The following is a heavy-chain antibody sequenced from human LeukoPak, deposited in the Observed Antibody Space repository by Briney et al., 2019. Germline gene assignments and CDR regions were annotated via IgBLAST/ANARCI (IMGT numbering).Heavy chain of an antibody. J-gene: IGHJ5*02. D-gene: IGHD3-22*01. CDR3: AREDYYDSGSFDP. CDR1: GHTFTSYD. Sequence: GASVKVSCKASGHTFTSYDINWVRQATGQGLEWMGWMNPNSGNTAYAQKFQGRVTMTRNNSISTAYMELSSLRSEDTAVYYCAREDYYDSGSFDPRGQGTLVTVSS. CDR2: MNPNSGNT. V-gene: IGHV1-8*02.